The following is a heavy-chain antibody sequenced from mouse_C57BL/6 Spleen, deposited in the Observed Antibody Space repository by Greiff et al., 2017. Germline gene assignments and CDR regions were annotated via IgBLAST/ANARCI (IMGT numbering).Heavy chain of an antibody. D-gene: IGHD2-9*01. CDR1: GYTFTSYW. V-gene: IGHV1-69*01. CDR2: IDPSDSYT. Sequence: QVQLQQPGAELVMPGASVKLSCKASGYTFTSYWMHWVKQRPGQGLEWIGEIDPSDSYTNYNQKFKGKSTLTVDKSSSTAYMQLSSLTSEDSAVYYCARSYYGYDAGYFDVWGTGTTVTVSS. J-gene: IGHJ1*03. CDR3: ARSYYGYDAGYFDV.